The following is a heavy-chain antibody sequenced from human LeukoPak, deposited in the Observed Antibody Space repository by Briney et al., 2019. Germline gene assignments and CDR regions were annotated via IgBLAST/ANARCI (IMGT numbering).Heavy chain of an antibody. V-gene: IGHV5-51*01. CDR2: IYPGDSDT. D-gene: IGHD6-13*01. Sequence: GESLKISCKGSGYSFSNYWIGWVRQMPGKGLEWMGIIYPGDSDTRYGPSFQGQVTISADRSTNTAYLQWSSLKASDTAIYYCGRGGGAATGTFDYWGQGTLVTVSS. CDR3: GRGGGAATGTFDY. J-gene: IGHJ4*02. CDR1: GYSFSNYW.